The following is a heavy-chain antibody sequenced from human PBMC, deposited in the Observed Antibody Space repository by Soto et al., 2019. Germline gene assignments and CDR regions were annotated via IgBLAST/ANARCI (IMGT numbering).Heavy chain of an antibody. J-gene: IGHJ6*02. CDR3: XXXXXXXXXXXXXV. V-gene: IGHV1-18*01. CDR1: GYIFVNYG. CDR2: ISPYSGNT. Sequence: QVQLVQSGDEVRKPGSSVKVSCKASGYIFVNYGIAWVRQAPGQGLEWMGWISPYSGNTHYASKVQGRLTMTTDTXTSTXXMDXXXLXXXXXAXXYXXXXXXXXXXXXXXVXGQGTTVTVSS.